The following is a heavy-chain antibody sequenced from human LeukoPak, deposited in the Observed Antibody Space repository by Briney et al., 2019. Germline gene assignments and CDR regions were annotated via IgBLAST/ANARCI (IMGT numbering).Heavy chain of an antibody. Sequence: GGSLRLSCVVSGITFSNSAMTWVRQAPGKGLEYISIITDRGSNTFYADSVKGRFTISRDTSINTLFLQMSSLGVDDTAVYYCATVGGSCASSNCYAYFDYWGQGTLVTVSS. J-gene: IGHJ4*01. V-gene: IGHV3-23*01. CDR2: ITDRGSNT. D-gene: IGHD2-2*01. CDR1: GITFSNSA. CDR3: ATVGGSCASSNCYAYFDY.